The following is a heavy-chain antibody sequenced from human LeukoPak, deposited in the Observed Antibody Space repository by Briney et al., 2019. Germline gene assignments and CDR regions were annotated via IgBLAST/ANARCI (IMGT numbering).Heavy chain of an antibody. CDR1: GGSFSGYY. D-gene: IGHD2-15*01. Sequence: SETLSLTCAVYGGSFSGYYWSWIRQPPGKGLEWIGEINHSGSTNYNPSLKSRVTISVDTSKNQFSLKLSSVTAADTAVYYCASSSPVVAAHNRQSGFDYWGQGTLVTVSS. V-gene: IGHV4-34*01. J-gene: IGHJ4*02. CDR2: INHSGST. CDR3: ASSSPVVAAHNRQSGFDY.